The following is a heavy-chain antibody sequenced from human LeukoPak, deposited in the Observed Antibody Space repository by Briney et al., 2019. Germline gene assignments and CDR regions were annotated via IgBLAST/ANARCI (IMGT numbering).Heavy chain of an antibody. CDR2: INPSGGST. D-gene: IGHD2-15*01. J-gene: IGHJ6*02. Sequence: ASVKVSCKASGYTFTSYYMHWVRQAPGQGLEWMGIINPSGGSTSYAQKFQGRVTITADESTSTAYMELSSLRSEDTAVYYCARYLGGGGIGYYYVRDVWAQGPTVTVSS. V-gene: IGHV1-46*01. CDR1: GYTFTSYY. CDR3: ARYLGGGGIGYYYVRDV.